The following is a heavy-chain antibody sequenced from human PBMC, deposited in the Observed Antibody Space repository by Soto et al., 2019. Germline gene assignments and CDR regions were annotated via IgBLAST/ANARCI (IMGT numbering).Heavy chain of an antibody. V-gene: IGHV4-59*01. D-gene: IGHD3-9*01. CDR1: GGSISSYY. Sequence: SETLSLTCTVSGGSISSYYWSWIRQPPGKGLEWIGYIYYSGSTNYNPSLKSRITISVDTSKNQFSLKLSSVTAADTAVYYCGRQQGDILTVYNYYYNMDVGGKGTTVT. CDR2: IYYSGST. J-gene: IGHJ6*03. CDR3: GRQQGDILTVYNYYYNMDV.